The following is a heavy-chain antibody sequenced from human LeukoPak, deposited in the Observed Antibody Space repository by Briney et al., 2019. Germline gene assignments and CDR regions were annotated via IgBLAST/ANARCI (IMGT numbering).Heavy chain of an antibody. D-gene: IGHD4-17*01. CDR2: ISSGSSAI. CDR1: GFTFTTYS. V-gene: IGHV3-21*01. J-gene: IGHJ4*02. CDR3: ARGHTAVTRHFDF. Sequence: GGSLRLSCEASGFTFTTYSMTWVRQAPGKGLEWVSIISSGSSAIFSADALKGRFTISRDDAKNLLYLDMNSLRAEDTAVYYCARGHTAVTRHFDFWGQGTLATVSS.